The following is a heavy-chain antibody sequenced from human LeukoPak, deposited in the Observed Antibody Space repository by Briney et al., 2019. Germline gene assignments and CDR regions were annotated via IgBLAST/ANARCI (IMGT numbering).Heavy chain of an antibody. CDR2: IRYDGSNK. V-gene: IGHV3-30*02. J-gene: IGHJ4*02. Sequence: PGGSLRLSCAASGFTFSSYGMHWVRQAPGKGLEWVAFIRYDGSNKYYADSVKGRFTISRDNSKNTLYLQMNSLRAEDTAVYYCAKATDDSSGYYYWGYFDYWGQGTLVTVSS. CDR1: GFTFSSYG. D-gene: IGHD3-22*01. CDR3: AKATDDSSGYYYWGYFDY.